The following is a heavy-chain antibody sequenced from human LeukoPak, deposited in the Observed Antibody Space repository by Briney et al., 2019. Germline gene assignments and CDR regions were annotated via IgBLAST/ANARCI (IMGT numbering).Heavy chain of an antibody. CDR1: GSTFSDYW. V-gene: IGHV3-30*03. CDR3: AREYCSSTSCYTHDY. J-gene: IGHJ4*02. CDR2: ISYDGSNK. Sequence: GGSLRLSCAASGSTFSDYWMHWVRQAPGKGLEWVAVISYDGSNKYYADSVKGRFTISRDNSKNTLYLQMNSLRAEDTAVYYCAREYCSSTSCYTHDYWGQGTLVTVSS. D-gene: IGHD2-2*02.